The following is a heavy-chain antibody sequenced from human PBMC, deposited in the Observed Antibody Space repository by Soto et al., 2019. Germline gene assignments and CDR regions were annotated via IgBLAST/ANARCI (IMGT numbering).Heavy chain of an antibody. D-gene: IGHD3-10*01. CDR1: GGSLSSSTYY. CDR2: IYFTGST. Sequence: SETLSLTCSVSGGSLSSSTYYWGWIRQPPGKGLEWIGSIYFTGSTHYNPSLKSRVTISVDTSKNQFSLRLSSVTAADTGIYYCARHTRSLSAHEDIGQSHWFDPWGQGTLVTVSS. CDR3: ARHTRSLSAHEDIGQSHWFDP. V-gene: IGHV4-39*01. J-gene: IGHJ5*02.